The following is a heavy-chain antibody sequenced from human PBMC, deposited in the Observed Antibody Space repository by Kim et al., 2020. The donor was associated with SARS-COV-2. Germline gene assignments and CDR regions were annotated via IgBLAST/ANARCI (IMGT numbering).Heavy chain of an antibody. CDR1: GYTFTSYA. Sequence: ASVKVSCKASGYTFTSYAMNWVRQAPGQGLEWMGWINTNTGNPTYAQGFTGRFVFSLDTSVSTAYLQISSLKAEDTAVYYCARPFRSEYSYGHYYYYGMDVWGQGTTVTVSS. CDR3: ARPFRSEYSYGHYYYYGMDV. CDR2: INTNTGNP. D-gene: IGHD5-18*01. V-gene: IGHV7-4-1*02. J-gene: IGHJ6*02.